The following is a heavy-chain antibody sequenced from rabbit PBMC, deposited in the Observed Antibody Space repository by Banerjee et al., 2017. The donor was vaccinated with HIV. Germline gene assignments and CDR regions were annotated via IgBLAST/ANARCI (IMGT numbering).Heavy chain of an antibody. CDR1: GFDFIPYY. CDR2: IDPIFGTI. J-gene: IGHJ4*01. V-gene: IGHV1S7*01. D-gene: IGHD7-1*01. Sequence: QLVESGGGLVTPGGPLKLSCKASGFDFIPYYMTWVRQAPGKGLEWIGYIDPIFGTIYYASWVSGRFTISSDNAQNTVDLQMNSLTAVDRATYFCARGDGYSGYNLWGPGTLVTVS. CDR3: ARGDGYSGYNL.